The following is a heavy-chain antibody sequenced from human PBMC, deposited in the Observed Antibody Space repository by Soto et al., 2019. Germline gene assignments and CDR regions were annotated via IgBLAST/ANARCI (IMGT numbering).Heavy chain of an antibody. J-gene: IGHJ3*01. CDR1: GFSLTTNGVG. Sequence: QITLKESGPTVVKTTQTLMLTCNFSGFSLTTNGVGVGWIRQPPGKALEWLALLYWDDDRRYSPSLRSTLTISTDISKSHVVLTLTDMGPVDAATYFCVHRVTGGCFDVWGQGTRVTVSS. CDR2: LYWDDDR. CDR3: VHRVTGGCFDV. D-gene: IGHD4-4*01. V-gene: IGHV2-5*02.